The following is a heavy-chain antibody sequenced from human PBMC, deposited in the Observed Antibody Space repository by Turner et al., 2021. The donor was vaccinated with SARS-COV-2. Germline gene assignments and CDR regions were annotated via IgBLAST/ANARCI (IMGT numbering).Heavy chain of an antibody. D-gene: IGHD2-2*01. Sequence: GTFSSYSISWVRQAPGQGLEWMGRIIPTLGSASYAQKFQGRVTITAETSTSTAYMELSSLRSEDTAVYYCARSGYCSSSSCYGYYYYMDVWGKGTTVTVSS. V-gene: IGHV1-69*08. CDR1: GTFSSYS. CDR2: IIPTLGSA. J-gene: IGHJ6*03. CDR3: ARSGYCSSSSCYGYYYYMDV.